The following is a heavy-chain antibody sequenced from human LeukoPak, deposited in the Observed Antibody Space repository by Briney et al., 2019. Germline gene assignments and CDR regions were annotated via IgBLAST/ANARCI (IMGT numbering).Heavy chain of an antibody. J-gene: IGHJ6*02. CDR3: AREQYDFWSGYYPSYYYYYGMDV. Sequence: ASVKVSCKASGYTFTSYGISWVRQAPGQGLEWMGWISAYNGNTNYAQKLQGIVTMTTDTSTSTAYMELRSLRSDDTAVYYCAREQYDFWSGYYPSYYYYYGMDVWGQGTTVTVSS. CDR1: GYTFTSYG. CDR2: ISAYNGNT. D-gene: IGHD3-3*01. V-gene: IGHV1-18*01.